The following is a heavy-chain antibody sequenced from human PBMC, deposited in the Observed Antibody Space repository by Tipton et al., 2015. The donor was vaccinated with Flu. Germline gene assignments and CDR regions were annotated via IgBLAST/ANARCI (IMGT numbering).Heavy chain of an antibody. D-gene: IGHD6-6*01. J-gene: IGHJ4*02. V-gene: IGHV3-7*01. CDR3: ARAVGSSSSY. Sequence: SLRLSCAGSGFTFGLYWMTWVRQAPGKGLEWVANIKQDGNEKYYVDSVKGRFTISRDNAKNSLYLQMNSLRAEDTAVYYCARAVGSSSSYWGQGTLVTVSS. CDR2: IKQDGNEK. CDR1: GFTFGLYW.